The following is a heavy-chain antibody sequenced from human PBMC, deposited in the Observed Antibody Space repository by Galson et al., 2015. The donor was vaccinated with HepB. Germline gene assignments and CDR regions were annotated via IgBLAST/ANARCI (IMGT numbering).Heavy chain of an antibody. CDR1: GGSISSSNW. CDR3: ARYAYGSGSFYNEDWFDP. V-gene: IGHV4-4*02. J-gene: IGHJ5*02. D-gene: IGHD3-10*01. CDR2: IYHRGST. Sequence: ETLSLTCAVSGGSISSSNWWSWVRQPPGKGLEWIGEIYHRGSTTYNPSLKSRVTISVDKSKNQFSLQLSSVTAADTAVYYCARYAYGSGSFYNEDWFDPWGQGTLVTVSS.